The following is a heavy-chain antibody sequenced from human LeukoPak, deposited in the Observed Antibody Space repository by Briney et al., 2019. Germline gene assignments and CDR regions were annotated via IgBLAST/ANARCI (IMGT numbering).Heavy chain of an antibody. CDR2: INHSGST. Sequence: LETLSLTCAVYGGSFSGYYWSWIRQPPGKGLEWIGEINHSGSTNYNPSLKSRVTISVDTSKNQFSLELSSVTAADTAVYYCARGGGVGSGGVDYWGQGTLVTVSS. V-gene: IGHV4-34*01. CDR3: ARGGGVGSGGVDY. J-gene: IGHJ4*02. CDR1: GGSFSGYY. D-gene: IGHD3-10*01.